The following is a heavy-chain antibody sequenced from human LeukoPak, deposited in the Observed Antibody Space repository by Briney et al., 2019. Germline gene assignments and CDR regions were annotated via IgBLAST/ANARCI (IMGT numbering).Heavy chain of an antibody. CDR2: VSYDGRIN. D-gene: IGHD2-15*01. CDR3: AREVVSSPSYFDS. J-gene: IGHJ4*02. Sequence: GGSLRLSCAASGFTFSSHAMHWVRQAPGKGLEWVAFVSYDGRINSYADFVKGRFTISRDNSKNTLYLLMNSLIPEDTAVYYCAREVVSSPSYFDSWGQGTLVTVSS. CDR1: GFTFSSHA. V-gene: IGHV3-30*14.